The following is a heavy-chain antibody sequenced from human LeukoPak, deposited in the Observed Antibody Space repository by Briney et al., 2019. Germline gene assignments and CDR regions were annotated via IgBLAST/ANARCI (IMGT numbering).Heavy chain of an antibody. J-gene: IGHJ5*02. CDR3: AKDLYCSGGSCYVANGWFDP. D-gene: IGHD2-15*01. V-gene: IGHV3-23*01. CDR2: ISGSGGST. CDR1: GFIFSRYA. Sequence: GGSLRLSCAASGFIFSRYAMSWVRQAPGKGLEWVSAISGSGGSTYYADSVKGRFTISRDNSKNTLYLQMNSLRAEDTAVYYCAKDLYCSGGSCYVANGWFDPWGQGTLVTVSS.